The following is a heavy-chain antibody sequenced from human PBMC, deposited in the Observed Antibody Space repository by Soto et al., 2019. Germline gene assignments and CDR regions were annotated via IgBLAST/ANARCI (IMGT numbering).Heavy chain of an antibody. CDR2: IWYDGSNK. D-gene: IGHD3-3*01. Sequence: GGSLRLSCAASGFTFSSYGMHWVRQAPGKGLEWVAVIWYDGSNKYYADFVKGRFTISRDNSKNTLYLQMNSLRAEDTAVYYCARSQGITIFGVVGDYYYMDVWGKGTTVTVSS. V-gene: IGHV3-33*01. CDR3: ARSQGITIFGVVGDYYYMDV. CDR1: GFTFSSYG. J-gene: IGHJ6*03.